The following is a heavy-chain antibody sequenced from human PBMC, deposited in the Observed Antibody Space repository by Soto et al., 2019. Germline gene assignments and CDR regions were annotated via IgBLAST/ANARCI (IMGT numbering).Heavy chain of an antibody. V-gene: IGHV4-31*03. J-gene: IGHJ4*02. CDR3: SRGILV. D-gene: IGHD5-18*01. CDR1: GGSINSGGYC. Sequence: QVQLQESGPGLVKPSQTLSLTCTVSGGSINSGGYCWSWIRQHPGKGLDWIGCISYGGSTSYNPSLRSRVTIAVDTSKNQFSLKLTSVTAADTAVYYCSRGILVWGQGALITVSS. CDR2: ISYGGST.